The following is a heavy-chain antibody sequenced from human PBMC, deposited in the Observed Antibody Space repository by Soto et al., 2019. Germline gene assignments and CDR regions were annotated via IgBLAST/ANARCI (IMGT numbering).Heavy chain of an antibody. CDR3: AKGPHFDFWSGYSHYFDY. V-gene: IGHV3-23*01. CDR1: GFTFSTYA. Sequence: EVQLLESGGGLVQPGGSLRLSCAASGFTFSTYAMTWVRQAPGKGLEWVSGIRGSGTSAYYADSVKGRFTISRDNSNNTLYLQMKSLTADVTAVYYCAKGPHFDFWSGYSHYFDYWGQGTLVTVSS. J-gene: IGHJ4*02. CDR2: IRGSGTSA. D-gene: IGHD3-3*01.